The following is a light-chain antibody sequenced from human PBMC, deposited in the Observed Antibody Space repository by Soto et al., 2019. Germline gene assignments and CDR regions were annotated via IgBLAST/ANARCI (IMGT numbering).Light chain of an antibody. CDR1: SSNIGSNF. CDR3: ATWDDSLSAVV. V-gene: IGLV1-47*02. CDR2: TTN. Sequence: QAVVSQPPSASGTPGQRVTISCSGSSSNIGSNFVYWYQQLTGTAPKIIIYTTNQRPSGVPDRFSGSKSGTSASLAISGLRSDDEADYYCATWDDSLSAVVFGGGTKLTVL. J-gene: IGLJ2*01.